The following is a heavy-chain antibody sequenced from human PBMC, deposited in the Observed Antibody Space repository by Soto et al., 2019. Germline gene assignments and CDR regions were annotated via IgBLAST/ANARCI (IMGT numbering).Heavy chain of an antibody. CDR1: GFTFSSYG. J-gene: IGHJ4*02. CDR2: IWYDGSNK. D-gene: IGHD5-18*01. V-gene: IGHV3-33*01. CDR3: ARDQGRGYNYGFDY. Sequence: QVQLVESGGGVVQPGRSLRLSCAASGFTFSSYGMHWVRPAPGKGLQWVAVIWYDGSNKYYADSVKGRFTISRDNSKNTLYLQMNSLRAEDTAVYYCARDQGRGYNYGFDYWGQGTLVTVSS.